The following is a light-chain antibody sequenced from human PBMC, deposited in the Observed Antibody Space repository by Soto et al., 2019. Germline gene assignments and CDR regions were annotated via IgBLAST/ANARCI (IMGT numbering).Light chain of an antibody. J-gene: IGKJ1*01. V-gene: IGKV1-39*01. CDR2: AAS. CDR1: QRIGNY. Sequence: DIQMTQSPSSLSASVGDRVTITCRASQRIGNYLNWYQLKPGRAPKLLIYAASSLQSGVPSRFSGSVSGTHFARTISSLQREDFATYYCQQSSSTRTFGQGTNVEIK. CDR3: QQSSSTRT.